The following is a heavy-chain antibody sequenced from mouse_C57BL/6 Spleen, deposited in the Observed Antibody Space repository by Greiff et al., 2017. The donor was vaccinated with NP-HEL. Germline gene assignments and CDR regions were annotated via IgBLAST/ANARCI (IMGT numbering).Heavy chain of an antibody. CDR2: IDPSDSDT. D-gene: IGHD1-1*01. Sequence: QVQLQQPGAELVRPGSSVKLSCKASGYTFTSYWMHWVKQRPIQGLECIGNIDPSDSDTHSKQPFKDKATLTVDKSSRTAYMQLSSLPSEDSAVYYCALGSSYYVDYWGQGTTLTVSS. V-gene: IGHV1-52*01. J-gene: IGHJ2*01. CDR3: ALGSSYYVDY. CDR1: GYTFTSYW.